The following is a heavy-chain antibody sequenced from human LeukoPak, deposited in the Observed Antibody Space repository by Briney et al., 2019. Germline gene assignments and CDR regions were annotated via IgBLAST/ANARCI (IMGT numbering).Heavy chain of an antibody. V-gene: IGHV3-11*01. CDR1: GFTFSDYY. CDR2: IGSSGSTI. CDR3: ARGYGSSWTYNWFDP. Sequence: GGSLRLSCAASGFTFSDYYMSWVRQAPGKGLEWVSYIGSSGSTIYYADPVKGRFTISRDNAKNSLYLQMNSLRAEDTAVYFCARGYGSSWTYNWFDPWGQGTLVTVSS. J-gene: IGHJ5*02. D-gene: IGHD6-13*01.